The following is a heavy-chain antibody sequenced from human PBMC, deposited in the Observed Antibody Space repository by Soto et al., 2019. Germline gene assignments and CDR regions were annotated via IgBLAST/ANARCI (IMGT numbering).Heavy chain of an antibody. D-gene: IGHD6-13*01. V-gene: IGHV4-59*01. CDR3: ASFPGRGQQLVRSDY. Sequence: QVQLQESGPGLVKPSETLSLTCTVSGGSISSYYWSWIRQPPGKGLEWIGYIYYSGSTNYNPSLKSRVTISVDTSKNPFPLKLSSVTAADTAVYYWASFPGRGQQLVRSDYWGQGTLVTVSS. J-gene: IGHJ4*02. CDR2: IYYSGST. CDR1: GGSISSYY.